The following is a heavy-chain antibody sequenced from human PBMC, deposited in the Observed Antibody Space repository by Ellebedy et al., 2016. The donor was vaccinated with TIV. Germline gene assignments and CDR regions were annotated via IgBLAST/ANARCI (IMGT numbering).Heavy chain of an antibody. J-gene: IGHJ6*02. D-gene: IGHD1-1*01. V-gene: IGHV4-34*01. CDR2: INRGGST. Sequence: PSETLSLTCVVHGGSFGGYSWGWIRQSPGEGLEWIGEINRGGSTNSNPSLKSRVTISIDTSENQFSLKLNSVTAADAAVYFCARTRRGFERPFDYYSVDVWGQGTTVIVSS. CDR3: ARTRRGFERPFDYYSVDV. CDR1: GGSFGGYS.